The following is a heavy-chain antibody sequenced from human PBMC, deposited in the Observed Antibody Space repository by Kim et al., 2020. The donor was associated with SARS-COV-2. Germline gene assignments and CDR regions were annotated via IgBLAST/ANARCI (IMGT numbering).Heavy chain of an antibody. Sequence: GESVKGRFTISRDNAKNTLYLQMNSLRAEDTAVYYCARRQFTSGWYYFDYWGQGTLVTVSS. D-gene: IGHD6-19*01. CDR3: ARRQFTSGWYYFDY. J-gene: IGHJ4*02. V-gene: IGHV3-74*01.